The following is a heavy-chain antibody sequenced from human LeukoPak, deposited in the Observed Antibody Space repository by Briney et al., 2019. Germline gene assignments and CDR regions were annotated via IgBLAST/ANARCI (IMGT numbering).Heavy chain of an antibody. D-gene: IGHD5-12*01. CDR1: GFTFSSYA. CDR2: ISYDGSNK. J-gene: IGHJ6*04. CDR3: ARDVYSGYEKDYYYYYGMDV. Sequence: PGRSLRLSCAASGFTFSSYAMHWVRQAPGKGREWVAVISYDGSNKYYADSVKGRFTISRDNSKNTLYLQMNSLRAEDTAVYYCARDVYSGYEKDYYYYYGMDVWGKGTTVTVSS. V-gene: IGHV3-30*04.